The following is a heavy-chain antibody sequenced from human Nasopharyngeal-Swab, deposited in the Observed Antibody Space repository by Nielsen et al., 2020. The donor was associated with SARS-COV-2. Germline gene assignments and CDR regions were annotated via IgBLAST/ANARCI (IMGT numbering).Heavy chain of an antibody. Sequence: GGSLRLSCQGSGYTFTNNWITWVRQMPGKGLEWMGRIDPSDSYTYYSPSFQGHVIISADKSINTAYMQWSSLKAPDTAMYYCARQIGGYGFDAFDVWGQGTMVTVSS. CDR2: IDPSDSYT. D-gene: IGHD5-12*01. CDR1: GYTFTNNW. CDR3: ARQIGGYGFDAFDV. V-gene: IGHV5-10-1*01. J-gene: IGHJ3*01.